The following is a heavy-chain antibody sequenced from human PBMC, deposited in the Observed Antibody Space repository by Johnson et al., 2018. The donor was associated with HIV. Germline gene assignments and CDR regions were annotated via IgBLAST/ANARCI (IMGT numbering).Heavy chain of an antibody. CDR2: INWNGGST. Sequence: LVESGGGLAQPGGSLRLSCAASGFTFDDCGMSWVRQGPGKGLEWVSGINWNGGSTGYADSVKGRFTISRDNAKNSLYLQMNSLRAEDTALYYCATSQLALPPGVFDIWGQGTMVTVSS. J-gene: IGHJ3*02. D-gene: IGHD6-6*01. V-gene: IGHV3-20*04. CDR1: GFTFDDCG. CDR3: ATSQLALPPGVFDI.